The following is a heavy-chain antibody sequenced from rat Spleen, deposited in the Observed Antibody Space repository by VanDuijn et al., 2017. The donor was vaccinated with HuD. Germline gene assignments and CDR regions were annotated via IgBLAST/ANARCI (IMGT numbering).Heavy chain of an antibody. CDR1: GFTFSNYG. CDR3: AKEGFEVTFAY. D-gene: IGHD1-1*01. CDR2: SSYDGSNT. Sequence: EVQLVESGGGLVQPGRSLKLSCAASGFTFSNYGMAWVRQAPTKGLEWVATSSYDGSNTYYRDSVKGRFTISRNNAENTVYLQMSSLRSEDTATYYCAKEGFEVTFAYWGQGTLVTVSS. J-gene: IGHJ3*01. V-gene: IGHV5-29*01.